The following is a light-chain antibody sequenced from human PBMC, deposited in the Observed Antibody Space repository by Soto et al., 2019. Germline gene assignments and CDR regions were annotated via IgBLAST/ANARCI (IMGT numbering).Light chain of an antibody. J-gene: IGKJ5*01. Sequence: EIVMTQSPATLSVSPGERATLSYRASQSVSSNLAWYQQKPGQAPRLLIYGASTRATGIPARFSDIRSATDFTLTISSLQSEDFALYYCQQYNNWPPTFGQGTRLEIK. CDR1: QSVSSN. V-gene: IGKV3-15*01. CDR3: QQYNNWPPT. CDR2: GAS.